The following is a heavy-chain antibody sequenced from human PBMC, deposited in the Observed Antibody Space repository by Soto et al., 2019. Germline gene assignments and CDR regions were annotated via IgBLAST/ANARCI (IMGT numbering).Heavy chain of an antibody. CDR3: ARPRPNFGAVDS. CDR2: IYLGGTT. CDR1: GYSITSSSF. D-gene: IGHD3-10*01. V-gene: IGHV4-38-2*01. Sequence: ETLSLTCAVSGYSITSSSFWGWIRQPPGKGLEWIGSIYLGGTTYYDPSLKSRVTISVDTSRNEFSLKLSSVTAADTAVYYCARPRPNFGAVDSWGQGALVTVSS. J-gene: IGHJ4*02.